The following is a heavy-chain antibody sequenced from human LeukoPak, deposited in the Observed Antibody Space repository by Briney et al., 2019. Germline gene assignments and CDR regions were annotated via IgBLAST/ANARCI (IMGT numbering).Heavy chain of an antibody. Sequence: GGSLRLSCAASGFTFSIYGMHWVRQAPGKGLEWVAVIWNDGSNKDYVDSVKGRFTISRDNSKNTLYLPMNSLRAEDTAVYYCARNFDYWGQGTLVTVSS. CDR1: GFTFSIYG. J-gene: IGHJ4*02. V-gene: IGHV3-33*01. CDR2: IWNDGSNK. CDR3: ARNFDY.